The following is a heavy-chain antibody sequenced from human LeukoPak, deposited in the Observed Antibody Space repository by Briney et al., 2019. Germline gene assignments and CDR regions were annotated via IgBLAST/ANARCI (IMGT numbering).Heavy chain of an antibody. V-gene: IGHV3-48*03. J-gene: IGHJ4*02. CDR3: AREIRIAAAGAFDY. CDR2: ISSSGSTI. CDR1: GFTFRSYW. Sequence: PGGSLRLSCAASGFTFRSYWMSWVRQAPGKGLEWVSYISSSGSTIYYADSVKGRFTISRDNAKNSLYLQMNSLRAEDTAVYYCAREIRIAAAGAFDYWGQGTLVTVSS. D-gene: IGHD6-13*01.